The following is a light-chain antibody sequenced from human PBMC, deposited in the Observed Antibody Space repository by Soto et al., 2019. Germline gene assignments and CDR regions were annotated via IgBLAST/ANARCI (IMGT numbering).Light chain of an antibody. V-gene: IGKV3-20*01. CDR1: QSVSSSY. CDR3: QQYGSSPP. J-gene: IGKJ4*01. CDR2: GAS. Sequence: EIVLTQSPGTLSLSPGERATLSCRARQSVSSSYLAWYQQKPGQAPRLLMYGASSRATGIPDRFSGSGSGTAFTLTISRLEPEDFAVYYCQQYGSSPPFGGGTKVEIK.